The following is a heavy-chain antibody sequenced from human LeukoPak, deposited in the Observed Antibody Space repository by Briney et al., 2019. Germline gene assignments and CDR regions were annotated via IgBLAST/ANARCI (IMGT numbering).Heavy chain of an antibody. CDR1: GYTFTGYY. CDR3: ARVSLGELLAFSYFDY. D-gene: IGHD1-26*01. J-gene: IGHJ4*02. V-gene: IGHV1-2*02. Sequence: ASVKVSCKASGYTFTGYYMHWVRQAPGQGLEWMGWINPNSGGTNYAQKFQGRVTMTRDTSISTPYMELSRLRSNDTAVYYCARVSLGELLAFSYFDYWGQGTLVTVSS. CDR2: INPNSGGT.